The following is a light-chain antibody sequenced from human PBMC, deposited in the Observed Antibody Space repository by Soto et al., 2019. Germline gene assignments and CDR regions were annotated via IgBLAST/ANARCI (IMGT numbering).Light chain of an antibody. CDR1: QSVSSNY. CDR2: GAS. Sequence: EIVLTQSPGTLSLSPGERATLSCRASQSVSSNYLAWYQQKPDQAPRLLIYGASSRATGIPDRFSGSGSGTDFTLTISRLEPEDFAVYYCQQYGGSSGTFGQGTKVEIK. V-gene: IGKV3-20*01. CDR3: QQYGGSSGT. J-gene: IGKJ1*01.